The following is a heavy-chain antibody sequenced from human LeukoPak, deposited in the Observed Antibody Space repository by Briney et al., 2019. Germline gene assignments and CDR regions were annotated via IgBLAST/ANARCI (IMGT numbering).Heavy chain of an antibody. CDR3: ARLAKKNLANWFDP. J-gene: IGHJ5*02. CDR1: GGSFSGYY. Sequence: SETLSLTCAVYGGSFSGYYWSWIRQPPGKGLEWIGEINHSGSTNYNPSLKSRVTISVDTSKNQFSLKLSSVTAADTAVYYCARLAKKNLANWFDPWGQGTLVTVSS. V-gene: IGHV4-34*01. CDR2: INHSGST. D-gene: IGHD3-3*02.